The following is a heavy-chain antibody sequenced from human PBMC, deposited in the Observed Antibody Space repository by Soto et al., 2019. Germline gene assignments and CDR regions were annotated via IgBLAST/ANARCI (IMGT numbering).Heavy chain of an antibody. D-gene: IGHD2-15*01. CDR2: IKRNSDGGRT. Sequence: EVQLVESGGGLVKPGGSLRLSCAASGFTFYNSWMNWVRQAPGKGLEWVGRIKRNSDGGRTDYAAPVKGRFTISRDDSENMLYLQMNSLKTEDTAVYYCTTGSVEGVWGQGTTVRVSS. CDR3: TTGSVEGV. V-gene: IGHV3-15*07. CDR1: GFTFYNSW. J-gene: IGHJ6*02.